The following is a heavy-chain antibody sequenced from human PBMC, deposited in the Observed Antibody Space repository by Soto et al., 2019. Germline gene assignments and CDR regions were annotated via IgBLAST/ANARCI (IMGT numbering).Heavy chain of an antibody. Sequence: LGESLKISCKTSGYSFISYWVAGVRQKPGKGLEWMGTFYPGDSTSTYSPSFQGQVTISVDKSISTAYLHLSSLKASDTAMYYCARIIGYCRNNDCSWTFDIWGQGTTVTVSS. CDR3: ARIIGYCRNNDCSWTFDI. V-gene: IGHV5-51*01. J-gene: IGHJ3*02. D-gene: IGHD2-2*03. CDR2: FYPGDSTS. CDR1: GYSFISYW.